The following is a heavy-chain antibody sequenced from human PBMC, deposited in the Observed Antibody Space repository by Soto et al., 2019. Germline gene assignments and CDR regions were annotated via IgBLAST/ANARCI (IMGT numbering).Heavy chain of an antibody. D-gene: IGHD2-21*02. V-gene: IGHV1-3*01. J-gene: IGHJ4*02. CDR1: GYTFTRNA. Sequence: QVQLVQSGAEVKKPGASVKVSCKASGYTFTRNAIHWVRQAPGQRPEWIGKIDSGNGNTKYSEKFQGRVTITRDTSASAAYMELSTLRSEDTSIYYCARSENDSSRFDYWGQGTLVTVSS. CDR2: IDSGNGNT. CDR3: ARSENDSSRFDY.